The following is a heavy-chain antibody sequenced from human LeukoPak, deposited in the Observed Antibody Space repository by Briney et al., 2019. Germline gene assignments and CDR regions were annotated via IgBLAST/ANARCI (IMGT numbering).Heavy chain of an antibody. CDR3: ASRSVLTRYYYYMDV. D-gene: IGHD3-16*01. CDR2: ISSSGSTI. CDR1: GFIFSNYA. Sequence: PGGSLRLSCAASGFIFSNYAMSWVRQAPGKGLEWVSYISSSGSTIYYADSVKGRFTISRDNAKNSLYLQMNSLRAEDTAVYYCASRSVLTRYYYYMDVWGKGTTVTISS. J-gene: IGHJ6*03. V-gene: IGHV3-48*03.